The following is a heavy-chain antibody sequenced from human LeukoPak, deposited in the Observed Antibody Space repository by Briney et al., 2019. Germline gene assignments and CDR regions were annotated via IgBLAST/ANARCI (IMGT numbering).Heavy chain of an antibody. CDR1: GFTLSSHA. CDR2: ISYNGGST. Sequence: GGSLRLSCAASGFTLSSHAMHWVRQAPGKALEYVSAISYNGGSTYYANSVKDRFTISRDNSKNTLYLQMSSLRPEDTAVFYCVRRTGNYFDYWGQGTLVTVSS. V-gene: IGHV3-64D*09. D-gene: IGHD3/OR15-3a*01. J-gene: IGHJ4*02. CDR3: VRRTGNYFDY.